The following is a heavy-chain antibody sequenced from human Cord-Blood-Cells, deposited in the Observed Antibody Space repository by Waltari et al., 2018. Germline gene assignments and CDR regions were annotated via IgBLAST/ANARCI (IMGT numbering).Heavy chain of an antibody. CDR3: ARGAPDTVTTYYYYGMDV. J-gene: IGHJ6*02. D-gene: IGHD4-4*01. CDR2: TIPSLGTA. V-gene: IGHV1-69*06. Sequence: QVQLVQSGAEVKKPGSSVKVSCKASGGTFSSYAISWVRQAPGQGLEWMGGTIPSLGTANAAKKFQGRVTMTADKSTSTAYMELSSLRSEDTAVYYCARGAPDTVTTYYYYGMDVWGQGTTVTVSS. CDR1: GGTFSSYA.